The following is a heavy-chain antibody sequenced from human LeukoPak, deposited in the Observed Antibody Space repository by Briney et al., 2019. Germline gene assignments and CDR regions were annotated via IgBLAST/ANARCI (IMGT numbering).Heavy chain of an antibody. J-gene: IGHJ4*02. CDR3: DPHDSSSQF. D-gene: IGHD6-6*01. CDR2: ISSDGSNK. Sequence: PGGSLRLSCVASGFTFSTYGMHWVRQAPGKGLEWVAFISSDGSNKYEDSVKGRFTISRDNSKNTLYLQMNSLRAEDTAVYYCDPHDSSSQFWGQGTLVTVSS. V-gene: IGHV3-30*03. CDR1: GFTFSTYG.